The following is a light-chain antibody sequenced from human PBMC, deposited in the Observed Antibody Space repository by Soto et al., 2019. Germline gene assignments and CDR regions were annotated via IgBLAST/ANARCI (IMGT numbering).Light chain of an antibody. V-gene: IGKV1-5*03. J-gene: IGKJ1*01. CDR1: QSISSW. Sequence: DIQMTQSPSTLSASVGDRVTITCRASQSISSWLAWYQQKPGKAPKLLIYKASTLESGVPSRFSGSGSGTEFTPTISSLQPDEFVAYYCQQYNSYPPWTFGQGTKVEIK. CDR2: KAS. CDR3: QQYNSYPPWT.